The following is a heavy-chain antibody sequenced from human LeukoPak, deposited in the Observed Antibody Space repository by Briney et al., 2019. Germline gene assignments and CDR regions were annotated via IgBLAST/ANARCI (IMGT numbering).Heavy chain of an antibody. CDR3: ARDPALGYSYGYNWFDP. Sequence: SVKVSCKASGGTFSSYAISWVRQAPGQGLEWMGRIIPTLGIANYAQKFQGRVTITADKSTSTAYMELSGLRSEDTAVYYCARDPALGYSYGYNWFDPWGQGTLVTVSS. CDR2: IIPTLGIA. CDR1: GGTFSSYA. V-gene: IGHV1-69*04. J-gene: IGHJ5*02. D-gene: IGHD5-18*01.